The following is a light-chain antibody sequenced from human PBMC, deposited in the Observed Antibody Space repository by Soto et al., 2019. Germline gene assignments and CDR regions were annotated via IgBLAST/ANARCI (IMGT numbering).Light chain of an antibody. Sequence: VLTQSPGTLSLSPGERGTLSCRASQSISSNFVAWYQQKPGQAPRLLIFSASKRATGIPDRFSGSASGTEFTLTISSLQSDDIAVYYCQQYHNWPAFGQGTKVEIK. J-gene: IGKJ1*01. V-gene: IGKV3D-15*01. CDR2: SAS. CDR1: QSISSN. CDR3: QQYHNWPA.